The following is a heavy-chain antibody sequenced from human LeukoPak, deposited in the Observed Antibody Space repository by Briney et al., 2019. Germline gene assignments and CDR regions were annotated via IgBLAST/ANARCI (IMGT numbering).Heavy chain of an antibody. Sequence: GGSLRLSCDASGFGFSAFYMSWIRQAPGKGLEWISYISSGGKDIYYADSVKGRFTVSRDNTNNSLHLQMNSLRAEDTAVYYCARVFSGFYRFFNLWGQGTLVIVPS. V-gene: IGHV3-11*04. CDR2: ISSGGKDI. J-gene: IGHJ5*02. CDR3: ARVFSGFYRFFNL. CDR1: GFGFSAFY. D-gene: IGHD2/OR15-2a*01.